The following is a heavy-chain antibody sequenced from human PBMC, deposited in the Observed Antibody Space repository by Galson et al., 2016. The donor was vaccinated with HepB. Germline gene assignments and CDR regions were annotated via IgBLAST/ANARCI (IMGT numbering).Heavy chain of an antibody. CDR2: IYPSDSDT. CDR1: GYTFSTYW. CDR3: ARDLTPIL. V-gene: IGHV5-51*01. D-gene: IGHD3-9*01. J-gene: IGHJ4*02. Sequence: QSGAEVKKPGESLKISCKASGYTFSTYWIGWVRQMPGKGLEWMGVIYPSDSDTRYSPSFQGQVTISADKSISTAYLQWNSLKASDTAIYYFARDLTPILWGQGTLVTVSS.